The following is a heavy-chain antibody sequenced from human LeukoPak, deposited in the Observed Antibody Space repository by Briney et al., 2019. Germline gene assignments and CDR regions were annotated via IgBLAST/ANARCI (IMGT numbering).Heavy chain of an antibody. CDR1: GFTFNNYN. CDR2: ISGSGGTT. D-gene: IGHD6-19*01. J-gene: IGHJ4*02. Sequence: GGSLRLSCSASGFTFNNYNMNWVPQAPGKGLEWVSAISGSGGTTYYADSVKGRFTISRDNSKNTLYMQMHSLRAEDTAVYYCAKIRSSGWYSDYWGQGTLVTVSS. CDR3: AKIRSSGWYSDY. V-gene: IGHV3-23*01.